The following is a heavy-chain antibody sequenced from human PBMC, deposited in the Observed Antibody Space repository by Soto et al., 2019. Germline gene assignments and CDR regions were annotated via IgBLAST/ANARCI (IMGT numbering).Heavy chain of an antibody. D-gene: IGHD3-22*01. J-gene: IGHJ4*02. CDR1: GFTFGTYA. CDR2: ISSSSRNT. Sequence: GGSLRLSCAASGFTFGTYAMKWLRQAPGKGLECVSFISSSSRNTYYADSVKGRFTISRDNAKNSLYLQMNSLRAEDTAVYYCARAPYYYDSSAENWGQGTLVTVSS. V-gene: IGHV3-21*01. CDR3: ARAPYYYDSSAEN.